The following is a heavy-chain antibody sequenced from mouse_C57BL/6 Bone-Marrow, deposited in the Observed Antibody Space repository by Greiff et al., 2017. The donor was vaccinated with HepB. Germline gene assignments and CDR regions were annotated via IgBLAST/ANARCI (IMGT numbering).Heavy chain of an antibody. CDR2: IYPGDGDT. V-gene: IGHV1-80*01. D-gene: IGHD2-1*01. J-gene: IGHJ3*01. Sequence: RVESGASVKISCKASGYAFSSYWMNWVKQRPGKGLEWIGQIYPGDGDTNYNGKFKGKATLTADKSSSTAYMQLSSLTSEDSAVYFCARAADGNYLFAYWGQGTLVTVSA. CDR1: GYAFSSYW. CDR3: ARAADGNYLFAY.